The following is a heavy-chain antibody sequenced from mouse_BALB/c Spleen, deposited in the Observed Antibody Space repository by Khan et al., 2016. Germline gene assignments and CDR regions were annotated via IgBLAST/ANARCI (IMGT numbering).Heavy chain of an antibody. CDR3: VRGYSLFDY. D-gene: IGHD2-3*01. Sequence: EVELVESGGGLVQPKGSLKLSCAASGFTFNTYAMNWVRQAPGKGLEWVARIRSKSNNYATYYADSVKDRFTISRDDSQSMLYLQMNNLKTEDTAMYYCVRGYSLFDYWGQGTTLTVSS. V-gene: IGHV10-1*02. J-gene: IGHJ2*01. CDR1: GFTFNTYA. CDR2: IRSKSNNYAT.